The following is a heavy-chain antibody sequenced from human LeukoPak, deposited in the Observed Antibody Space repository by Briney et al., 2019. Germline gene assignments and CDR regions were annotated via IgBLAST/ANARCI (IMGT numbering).Heavy chain of an antibody. CDR2: IYYSGST. V-gene: IGHV4-30-4*01. CDR3: ARSYYYYYGMDV. Sequence: SETLSLTCTVSGGSISSGDYCWSWIRQPPGKGLEWIGYIYYSGSTYYNPSLKSRVTISVDTSKNQFSLKLSSVTAADTAVYYCARSYYYYYGMDVWGQATTVTVSS. J-gene: IGHJ6*02. CDR1: GGSISSGDYC.